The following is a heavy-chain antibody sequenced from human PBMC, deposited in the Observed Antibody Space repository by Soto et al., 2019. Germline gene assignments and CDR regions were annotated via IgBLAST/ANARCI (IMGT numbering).Heavy chain of an antibody. CDR2: MSGSGGST. Sequence: GGSLRLSCAASGFTFSTYAMSWVRQAPGKGLEWVSGMSGSGGSTFYADSVKGRFTISSDNSKNTLYLQMNSLRAEDTAVFYCAKVAESGTVTTRGNAFDIWGQGTMVTVSS. J-gene: IGHJ3*02. CDR1: GFTFSTYA. D-gene: IGHD4-17*01. V-gene: IGHV3-23*01. CDR3: AKVAESGTVTTRGNAFDI.